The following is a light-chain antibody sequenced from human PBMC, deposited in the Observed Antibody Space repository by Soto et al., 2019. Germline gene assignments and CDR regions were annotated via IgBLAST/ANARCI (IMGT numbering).Light chain of an antibody. CDR3: LQYVNSPWT. Sequence: ELVLTQSPGTLSLSPGERATLSCRASQSVSSSYLASYQQKPCQAPRLLIFGASSRATGIPDRFSGSGSGTDFTLTISRLEPEDFAVYYCLQYVNSPWTFGQGTQVDIK. CDR2: GAS. CDR1: QSVSSSY. V-gene: IGKV3-20*01. J-gene: IGKJ1*01.